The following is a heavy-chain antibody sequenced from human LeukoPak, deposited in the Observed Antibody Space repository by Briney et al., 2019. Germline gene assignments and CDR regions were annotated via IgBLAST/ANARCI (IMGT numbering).Heavy chain of an antibody. Sequence: GGSLRLSCAASGFTFSSYSMNWVRQAPGKGLEWVSYISSSSSTIYYADSVKGRFTISRDNAKNSLYLQMNSLRAEDTAVYYCARDSSDIVVVPAVMSDAFDIWGQGTMVTVSS. CDR2: ISSSSSTI. D-gene: IGHD2-2*01. CDR3: ARDSSDIVVVPAVMSDAFDI. J-gene: IGHJ3*02. CDR1: GFTFSSYS. V-gene: IGHV3-48*01.